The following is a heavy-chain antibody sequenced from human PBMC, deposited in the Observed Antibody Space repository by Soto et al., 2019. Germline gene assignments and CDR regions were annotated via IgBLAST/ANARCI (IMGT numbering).Heavy chain of an antibody. CDR2: INAGNGNT. D-gene: IGHD2-21*02. J-gene: IGHJ4*02. CDR3: ARSIVVVTALDY. V-gene: IGHV1-3*05. CDR1: GYTFTSHA. Sequence: QVQRVQSGAEEKKPGASVKVSCKASGYTFTSHAMHWVRQAPGQRLEWMGWINAGNGNTKYSQKFQGRVTITRDTSASTAYMELSSLRSEDTAVYYCARSIVVVTALDYWGQGTLVTVSS.